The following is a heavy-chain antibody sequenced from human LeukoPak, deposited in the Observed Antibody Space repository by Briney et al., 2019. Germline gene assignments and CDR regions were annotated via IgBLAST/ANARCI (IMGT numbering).Heavy chain of an antibody. Sequence: GGSLRLSCAASGFTFSAYEMNWVRQAPGKGLEWVSYITADGTNKYDADSVKGRFTISRDNAKNSLYLQMNSLRVDDTAIYYCAREVEWELPNYWGQGTLVTVSS. D-gene: IGHD1-26*01. CDR1: GFTFSAYE. CDR2: ITADGTNK. CDR3: AREVEWELPNY. J-gene: IGHJ4*02. V-gene: IGHV3-48*03.